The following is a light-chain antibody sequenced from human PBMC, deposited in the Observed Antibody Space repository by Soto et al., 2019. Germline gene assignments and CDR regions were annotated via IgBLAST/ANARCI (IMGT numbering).Light chain of an antibody. CDR2: LGS. J-gene: IGKJ1*01. Sequence: DIVMTQSPLSLPVTPGEPASISCRSSQSLLHSNGYNYLDWYLQKPGQSPQLLIYLGSNRASGVPDRFSGSGSGTDFTLKIIRVEAEDVGVYYCMQDLQTPWTFGQGTKVEIK. CDR3: MQDLQTPWT. V-gene: IGKV2-28*01. CDR1: QSLLHSNGYNY.